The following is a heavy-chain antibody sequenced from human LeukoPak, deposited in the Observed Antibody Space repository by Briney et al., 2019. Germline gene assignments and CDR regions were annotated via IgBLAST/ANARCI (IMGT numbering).Heavy chain of an antibody. D-gene: IGHD6-6*01. Sequence: PSQTLSLTCTVSGGSISRGGYYWSWVRQHRGEGLEWFGYIYYSGSTYYNPPLKRLVTISVDTSKNQFSLKLSSVTAADTALYYCARGPDSSSSNWFDPWGQGTLVTVSS. CDR1: GGSISRGGYY. CDR3: ARGPDSSSSNWFDP. V-gene: IGHV4-31*01. CDR2: IYYSGST. J-gene: IGHJ5*02.